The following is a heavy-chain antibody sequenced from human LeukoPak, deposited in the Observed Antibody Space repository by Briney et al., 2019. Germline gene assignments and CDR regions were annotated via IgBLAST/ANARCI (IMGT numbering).Heavy chain of an antibody. D-gene: IGHD6-19*01. Sequence: GGSLRLSCAASGFTFSSYALSWVRQAPGKGLEWVSGISGGGGSTDYADSVKGRFTISRDNSKNTLYLQMNSLRAEDTAVYYCAKDGRPVAGTRYFDYWGQGTPVTVSS. CDR3: AKDGRPVAGTRYFDY. CDR2: ISGGGGST. CDR1: GFTFSSYA. V-gene: IGHV3-23*01. J-gene: IGHJ4*02.